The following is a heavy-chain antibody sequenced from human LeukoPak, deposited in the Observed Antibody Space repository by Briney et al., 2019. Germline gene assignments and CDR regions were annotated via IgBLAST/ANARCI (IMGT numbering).Heavy chain of an antibody. V-gene: IGHV3-23*01. CDR3: AKVKRGWLVPEGFDY. J-gene: IGHJ4*02. Sequence: GGSLRLSCAASGFTFSSYAMSWVRQAPGKGLEWVSAISGSGGSTYYADSVKGRFTISRDNSKNTLYLQMNSLRAEDTATYYCAKVKRGWLVPEGFDYWGQGTLVTVSS. D-gene: IGHD6-19*01. CDR2: ISGSGGST. CDR1: GFTFSSYA.